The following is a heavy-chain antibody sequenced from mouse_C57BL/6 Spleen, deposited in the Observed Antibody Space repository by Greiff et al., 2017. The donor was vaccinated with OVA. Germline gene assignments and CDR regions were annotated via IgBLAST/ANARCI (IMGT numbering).Heavy chain of an antibody. CDR1: GYTFTSYW. J-gene: IGHJ4*01. Sequence: VQLKQPGAELVKPGASVKLSCKASGYTFTSYWMQWVKQRPGQGLEWIGEIDPSDSYTNYNQKFKGKATLTVDTSSSTAYMQLSSLTSEDSAVYYCARRRDTVVRYLDYWGQGTSVTVSS. CDR3: ARRRDTVVRYLDY. V-gene: IGHV1-50*01. CDR2: IDPSDSYT. D-gene: IGHD1-1*01.